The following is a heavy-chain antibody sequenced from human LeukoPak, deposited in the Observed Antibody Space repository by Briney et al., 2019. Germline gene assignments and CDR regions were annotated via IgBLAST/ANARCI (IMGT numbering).Heavy chain of an antibody. CDR3: ASGSCSTSCYHLDWFDP. V-gene: IGHV1-69*04. CDR1: GGTFSSYA. CDR2: IIPIFGIA. J-gene: IGHJ5*02. Sequence: SVKASCKASGGTFSSYAISWVRQAPGQGLEWMGRIIPIFGIANYAQKFQGRVTITADKSTSTAYMELSSLRSEDTAVYYCASGSCSTSCYHLDWFDPWGQGTLVTVSS. D-gene: IGHD2-2*01.